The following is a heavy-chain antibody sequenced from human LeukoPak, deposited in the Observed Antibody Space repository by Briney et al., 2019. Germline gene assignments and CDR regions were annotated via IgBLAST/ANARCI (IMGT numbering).Heavy chain of an antibody. V-gene: IGHV3-74*01. J-gene: IGHJ6*02. CDR3: TRDLMDYDVSTGLHHYYMDV. CDR1: GFTISSYW. Sequence: GGSLRLSCVASGFTISSYWMHWVRQDPRKGLVWVSRINGDGRNINYADPVRGRFTISRDNAKNTLYLQMNTLRVEDTAVYYCTRDLMDYDVSTGLHHYYMDVWGQGTTVTVSS. CDR2: INGDGRNI. D-gene: IGHD3-9*01.